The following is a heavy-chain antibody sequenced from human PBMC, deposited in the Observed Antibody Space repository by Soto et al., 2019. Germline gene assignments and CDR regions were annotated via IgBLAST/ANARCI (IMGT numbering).Heavy chain of an antibody. J-gene: IGHJ4*02. Sequence: QVHLQESGPGLVKPSQTLSLTCTVSGGSISSSDYYWSWIRQPPGKGLEWIGYISSSGNTYYNPSLKSRLTISVDTSKNQFSLKLNSVTAADTALYYCARGLSAATVVTCDFDYWGQGTLVTVSS. CDR2: ISSSGNT. V-gene: IGHV4-31*03. CDR1: GGSISSSDYY. D-gene: IGHD4-17*01. CDR3: ARGLSAATVVTCDFDY.